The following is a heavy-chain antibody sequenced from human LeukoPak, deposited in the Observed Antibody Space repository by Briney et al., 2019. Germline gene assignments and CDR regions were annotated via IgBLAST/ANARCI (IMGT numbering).Heavy chain of an antibody. D-gene: IGHD3-10*01. CDR2: IYYSGST. V-gene: IGHV4-59*01. Sequence: KPPGTPSLTCTVPRGSISSYYWSWVRQPPREGLGWVGYIYYSGSTNYNPSLKSRATISVDTSKNQFSLKLSSVTAADTAVYYCARDTLTMVRGVMRYYYGMDVWGQGTTVTVSS. CDR3: ARDTLTMVRGVMRYYYGMDV. J-gene: IGHJ6*02. CDR1: RGSISSYY.